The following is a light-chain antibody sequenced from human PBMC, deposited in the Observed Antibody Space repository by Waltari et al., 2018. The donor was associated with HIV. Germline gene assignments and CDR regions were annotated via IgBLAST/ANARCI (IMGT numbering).Light chain of an antibody. V-gene: IGKV3D-15*03. CDR3: HQYHDWPRCT. J-gene: IGKJ2*02. CDR1: QNIASY. Sequence: IHLTQSPVTLSVSPGDRLNLSCRASQNIASYLALYQHKTDQPPTPLVYGASIRATGIPARFSGSGSETDFNLIIADLQPDDCAVYYGHQYHDWPRCTFGQGTKVEIK. CDR2: GAS.